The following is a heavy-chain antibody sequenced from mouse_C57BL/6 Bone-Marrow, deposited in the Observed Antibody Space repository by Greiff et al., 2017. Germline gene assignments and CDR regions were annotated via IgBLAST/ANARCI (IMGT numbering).Heavy chain of an antibody. V-gene: IGHV5-6*01. CDR2: ISSGGSYT. D-gene: IGHD1-1*01. J-gene: IGHJ2*01. CDR1: GFTFSSYG. CDR3: ARRPGSRFDY. Sequence: EVQGVESGGDLVKPGGSLKLSCAASGFTFSSYGMSWVRQTPDKRLEWVATISSGGSYTYYPDSVKGRFTISRDNAKNTLYLQMSSLKSEDTAVYYCARRPGSRFDYWGQGTTLTVSS.